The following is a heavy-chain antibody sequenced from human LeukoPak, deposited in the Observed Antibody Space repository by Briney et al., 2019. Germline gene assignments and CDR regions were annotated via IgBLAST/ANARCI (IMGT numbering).Heavy chain of an antibody. CDR1: GFTFSSYW. J-gene: IGHJ4*02. CDR2: IKHDGSEK. CDR3: ARQTGFFY. D-gene: IGHD2/OR15-2a*01. Sequence: GGSLRLSCAASGFTFSSYWMAWVRQAPGKGLEWVANIKHDGSEKYYVDSLKGRFTISRDNAENSLYLQMNSLRAEDTAVYYCARQTGFFYWGQGTLVTVSS. V-gene: IGHV3-7*01.